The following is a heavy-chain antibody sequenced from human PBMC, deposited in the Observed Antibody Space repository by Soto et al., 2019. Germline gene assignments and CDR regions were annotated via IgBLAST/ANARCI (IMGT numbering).Heavy chain of an antibody. J-gene: IGHJ5*02. CDR1: GGSISSSAHY. Sequence: SETLSLTCTISGGSISSSAHYLGWVRQPPGKGLEWIGSIYYSGSTYYNPSLKSRVTVSVDTSKNQFSLKLSSVTAADTAVYYCARHPSDFWFDPWGQGTLVTVSS. CDR2: IYYSGST. CDR3: ARHPSDFWFDP. V-gene: IGHV4-39*01. D-gene: IGHD2-21*02.